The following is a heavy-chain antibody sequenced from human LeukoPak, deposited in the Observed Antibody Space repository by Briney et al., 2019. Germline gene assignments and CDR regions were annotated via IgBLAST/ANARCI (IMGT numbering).Heavy chain of an antibody. CDR2: MNPNSGNT. CDR1: GYTFTSYD. D-gene: IGHD2-2*01. CDR3: ARGLYCSSTSCYYRWFDP. Sequence: ASVKVSCKASGYTFTSYDINWVRQATGQGLEWMGWMNPNSGNTGCAQKFQGRVTITRNTSISTAYMELSSLRSEDTAVYYCARGLYCSSTSCYYRWFDPWGQGTLVTVSS. V-gene: IGHV1-8*03. J-gene: IGHJ5*02.